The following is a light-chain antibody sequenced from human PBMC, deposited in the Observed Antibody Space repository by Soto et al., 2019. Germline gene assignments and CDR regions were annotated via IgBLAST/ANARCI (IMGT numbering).Light chain of an antibody. CDR2: LNSDGSH. CDR3: QTWGTVL. V-gene: IGLV4-69*01. CDR1: SGHSSYA. Sequence: QSVLTQSPSASASLGASVKLTCTLSSGHSSYAIAWHQQQPEKGPRYLMKLNSDGSHSKGDGIPDRFSGSSSGAERYLTISSLQSEDEAAYYCQTWGTVLFGGGTKLTVL. J-gene: IGLJ2*01.